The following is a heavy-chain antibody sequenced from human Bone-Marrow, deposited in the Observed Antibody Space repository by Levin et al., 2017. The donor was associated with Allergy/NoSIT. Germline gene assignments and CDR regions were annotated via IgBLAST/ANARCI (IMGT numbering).Heavy chain of an antibody. V-gene: IGHV3-74*01. D-gene: IGHD6-19*01. CDR1: GFTFSSYW. Sequence: GGSLRLSCAASGFTFSSYWMHWVRQAPGKGLVWVSRINSDGSSTSYADSVKGRFTISRDNAKNTLYLQMNSLRAEDTAVYYCARAGMYSSGWYFDYYYGMDVWGQGTTVTVSS. CDR3: ARAGMYSSGWYFDYYYGMDV. CDR2: INSDGSST. J-gene: IGHJ6*02.